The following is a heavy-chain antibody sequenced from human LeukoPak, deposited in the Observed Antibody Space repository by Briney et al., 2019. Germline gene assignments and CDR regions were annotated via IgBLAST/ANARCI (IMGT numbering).Heavy chain of an antibody. J-gene: IGHJ4*02. CDR2: ISGSGGTT. CDR1: GFTFSSYA. V-gene: IGHV3-23*01. D-gene: IGHD6-13*01. CDR3: AKGGQYSNSWYNY. Sequence: GGSLRLSCAASGFTFSSYAVSWVRQAPGKGLEWVSVISGSGGTTYYADSVKGRFTISRDNSKNMLYLQMNSLRAEDTAVYYCAKGGQYSNSWYNYWGEGTLVTVSS.